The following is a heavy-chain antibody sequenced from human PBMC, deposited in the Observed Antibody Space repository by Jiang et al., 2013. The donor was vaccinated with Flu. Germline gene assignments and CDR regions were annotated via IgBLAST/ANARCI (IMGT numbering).Heavy chain of an antibody. V-gene: IGHV4-59*13. J-gene: IGHJ6*02. CDR2: ISSSGST. CDR3: ARDLGYCSGGFCSSGFYYGMDV. D-gene: IGHD2-15*01. CDR1: GGSISRYY. Sequence: PGLVKPSETLSLTCTVSGGSISRYYWGWIRQAPGKGLEWIGYISSSGSTNYNPSLQSRTTISLDTSKNQFSLSLKSVTAADTATYYCARDLGYCSGGFCSSGFYYGMDVWGQGTTVSVSS.